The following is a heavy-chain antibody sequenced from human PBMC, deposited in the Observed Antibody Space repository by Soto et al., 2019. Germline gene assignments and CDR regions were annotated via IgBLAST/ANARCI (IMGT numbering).Heavy chain of an antibody. D-gene: IGHD2-2*01. Sequence: SGPTLVDPTQPLTLTCTFSGFSLSTRGMCVSWVRQPPGKALVWLALLDWDGDKSYSTSLRTRLTISKDTSEIQVGLTITNMDPVDTVTYYCARIKDCSTEDGVDWFDHWGPGTLVTVSS. CDR1: GFSLSTRGMC. CDR2: LDWDGDK. CDR3: ARIKDCSTEDGVDWFDH. V-gene: IGHV2-70*20. J-gene: IGHJ5*02.